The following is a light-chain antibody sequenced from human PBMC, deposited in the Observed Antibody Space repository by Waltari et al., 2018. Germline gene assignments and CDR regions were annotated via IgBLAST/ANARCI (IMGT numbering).Light chain of an antibody. CDR3: MQGTHWPRT. CDR2: KVS. J-gene: IGKJ1*01. Sequence: DVVMTQSPLSLPVTLGQPASISCRATQSLVYSDGNTSLNWFQQRPGQSPRRLIYKVSTRDSGVPDRFSGSGSGTVFTLKISRVEAEDVGFYYCMQGTHWPRTFGPGTKVEIK. V-gene: IGKV2-30*01. CDR1: QSLVYSDGNTS.